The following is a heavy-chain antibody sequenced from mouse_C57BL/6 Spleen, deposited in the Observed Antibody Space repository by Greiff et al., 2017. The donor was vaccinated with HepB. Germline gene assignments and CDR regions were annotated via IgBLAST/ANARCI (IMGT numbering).Heavy chain of an antibody. CDR1: GFTFSSYA. J-gene: IGHJ2*01. Sequence: VKLVESGGGLVKPGGSLKLSCAASGFTFSSYAMSWVRQTPEKRLEWVATISDGGSYTYYPDNVKGRFTISRDNAKNNLYLQMSHLKSEDTAMYYCARDGGDVGYFDYWGQGTTLTVSS. CDR2: ISDGGSYT. D-gene: IGHD3-3*01. CDR3: ARDGGDVGYFDY. V-gene: IGHV5-4*01.